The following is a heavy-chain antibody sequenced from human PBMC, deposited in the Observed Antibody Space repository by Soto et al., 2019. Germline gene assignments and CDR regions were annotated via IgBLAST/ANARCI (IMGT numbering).Heavy chain of an antibody. CDR1: GGSISSGDYY. CDR2: IYYSGST. Sequence: SETLSLTCTVSGGSISSGDYYWSWIRQPPGKGLEWIGYIYYSGSTYYNPSLKSRVTISVDTSKNQFSLKLSSVTAADTAVYYCARAKVLRYFDWSAELNYYFDYWGQGTLVTV. D-gene: IGHD3-9*01. V-gene: IGHV4-30-4*01. CDR3: ARAKVLRYFDWSAELNYYFDY. J-gene: IGHJ4*02.